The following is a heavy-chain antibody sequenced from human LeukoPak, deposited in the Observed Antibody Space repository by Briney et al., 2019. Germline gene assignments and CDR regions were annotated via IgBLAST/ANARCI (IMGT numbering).Heavy chain of an antibody. Sequence: GGSLRLSCAASGFTFSSYAMSWVRQAPGKGLEWVSAMSSSDDGRYYAASVRGRFTISRDTSRSTLYLQMNSLRAEDAAVYYCAKAPVTSCRGAFCYPFDYWGQGTLVTVSS. V-gene: IGHV3-23*01. CDR2: MSSSDDGR. CDR1: GFTFSSYA. D-gene: IGHD2-15*01. J-gene: IGHJ4*02. CDR3: AKAPVTSCRGAFCYPFDY.